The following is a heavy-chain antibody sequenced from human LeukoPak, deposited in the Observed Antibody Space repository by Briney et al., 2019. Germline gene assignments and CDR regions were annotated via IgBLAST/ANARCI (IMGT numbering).Heavy chain of an antibody. Sequence: SETLSLTCTVSGGSINSYYWSWIRQPPGKGLEWIGRVFTSGNTNYNPSLKSRVTMSVDTSKNQFSLKLSSVTAADTAVYYCARTVGITDLIDYWGQGTLVTVSS. CDR2: VFTSGNT. V-gene: IGHV4-4*07. J-gene: IGHJ4*02. D-gene: IGHD1-26*01. CDR3: ARTVGITDLIDY. CDR1: GGSINSYY.